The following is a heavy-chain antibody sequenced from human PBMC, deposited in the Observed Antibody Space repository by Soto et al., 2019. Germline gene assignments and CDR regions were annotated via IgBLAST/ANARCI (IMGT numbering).Heavy chain of an antibody. Sequence: EVQLLESGGNLVQPGGSLRLSCAASGLIFSDYAMSWVRQAPGKGLECVACISGSGGDTFYADSVKGRFTISRDNSKNTLGLHMNSLRVDDTAVYFCAKDRFGIVGPVDYWGQGTLVTVSS. CDR1: GLIFSDYA. V-gene: IGHV3-23*01. J-gene: IGHJ4*02. D-gene: IGHD1-26*01. CDR2: ISGSGGDT. CDR3: AKDRFGIVGPVDY.